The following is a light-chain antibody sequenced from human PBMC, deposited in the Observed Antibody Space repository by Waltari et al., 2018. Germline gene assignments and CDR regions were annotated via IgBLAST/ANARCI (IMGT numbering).Light chain of an antibody. CDR1: QSISTS. V-gene: IGKV1-39*01. CDR3: QQSYRAPQT. Sequence: DIQVTQSPSSLSASVGDRLPITCRTSQSISTSLNWYQQKPGKPPKLLIFAASALQSGVSSRFSGSGSQTDFTLTIRNLQPEDFATYYCQQSYRAPQTFGGGTKVDMK. J-gene: IGKJ4*01. CDR2: AAS.